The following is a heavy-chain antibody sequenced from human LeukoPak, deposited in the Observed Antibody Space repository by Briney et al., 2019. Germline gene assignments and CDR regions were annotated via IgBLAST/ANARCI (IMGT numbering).Heavy chain of an antibody. CDR1: GGSFSGYY. CDR3: ARHLHQGRYCSSTSCSPYYYYYGMDV. V-gene: IGHV4-34*01. J-gene: IGHJ6*02. Sequence: PSETLSLTCAVYGGSFSGYYWSWIRQPPGKGLEWIGEINHSGSTNYNPSLKSRVTISVDTSKNQFSLKLSSVTAADTAVYYCARHLHQGRYCSSTSCSPYYYYYGMDVWGQGTTVTVSS. D-gene: IGHD2-2*01. CDR2: INHSGST.